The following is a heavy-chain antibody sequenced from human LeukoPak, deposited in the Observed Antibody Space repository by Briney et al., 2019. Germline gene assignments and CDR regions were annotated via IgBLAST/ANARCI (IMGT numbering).Heavy chain of an antibody. V-gene: IGHV3-21*01. CDR3: ARDLHIVVVPAAGNGLDV. CDR1: GFTFSSYS. Sequence: GGSLRLSCAASGFTFSSYSMNWVRQAPGKGLEWVSSIGTSSSYIYYADSVKGRFTISRDNAKNSLYQQMNSLRAEDTAVYYCARDLHIVVVPAAGNGLDVWGQGTTVTVFS. D-gene: IGHD2-2*01. CDR2: IGTSSSYI. J-gene: IGHJ6*02.